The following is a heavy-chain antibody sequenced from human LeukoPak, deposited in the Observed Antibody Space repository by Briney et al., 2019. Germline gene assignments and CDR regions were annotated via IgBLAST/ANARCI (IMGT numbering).Heavy chain of an antibody. D-gene: IGHD6-13*01. V-gene: IGHV3-9*01. CDR3: AKDSEARSISWYSHFDL. CDR1: GFTLEDYG. J-gene: IGHJ2*01. CDR2: VTWSSRSK. Sequence: GRSQRLSCEASGFTLEDYGIHWVRQVPGKGLEWVSGVTWSSRSKKYADSVRGRFSISRDDANNSLFLQMNNLRPEDTALYYCAKDSEARSISWYSHFDLWGRGTLVTVSS.